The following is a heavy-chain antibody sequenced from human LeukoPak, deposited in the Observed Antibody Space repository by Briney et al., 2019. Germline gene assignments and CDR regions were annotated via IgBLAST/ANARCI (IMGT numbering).Heavy chain of an antibody. V-gene: IGHV4-59*01. Sequence: SETLSLTCSVSGGSISIYYWTWIRQIPGKGLEWIGYIYYTGTTNYNPLFESRATISVDTSKNQFSLKLTSVTAADTAVYYCARYRIAVADQFDYWGQGTLVTVSS. CDR2: IYYTGTT. CDR1: GGSISIYY. CDR3: ARYRIAVADQFDY. J-gene: IGHJ4*02. D-gene: IGHD6-19*01.